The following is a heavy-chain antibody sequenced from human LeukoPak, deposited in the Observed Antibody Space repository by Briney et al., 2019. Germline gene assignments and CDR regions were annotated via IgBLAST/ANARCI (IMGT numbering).Heavy chain of an antibody. CDR2: SSGSGGTT. D-gene: IGHD5-12*01. V-gene: IGHV3-23*01. CDR1: GFTFSSYD. CDR3: ARGGYNYFDN. J-gene: IGHJ4*02. Sequence: GGSLRLSCAASGFTFSSYDMTWVRQAPGKGLEWVSGSSGSGGTTYSADSVEGRFTISRDNSKNTVYLQMNSLRADDTAVYYCARGGYNYFDNWGQGTLVTVSS.